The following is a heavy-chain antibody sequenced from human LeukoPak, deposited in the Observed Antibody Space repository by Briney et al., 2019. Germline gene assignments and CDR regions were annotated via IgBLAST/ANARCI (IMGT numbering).Heavy chain of an antibody. V-gene: IGHV3-48*04. CDR1: GFRFSSYS. D-gene: IGHD3-22*01. CDR3: AISHSSGYYYGL. Sequence: PGGSLRLSCAASGFRFSSYSMNWVRQAPGKGLEWVSYISHTGSTMSYADSVKGRFTISRDNARNSLHLQMNSLRAEDTAVYYCAISHSSGYYYGLWGQGTMVTVSS. CDR2: ISHTGSTM. J-gene: IGHJ3*01.